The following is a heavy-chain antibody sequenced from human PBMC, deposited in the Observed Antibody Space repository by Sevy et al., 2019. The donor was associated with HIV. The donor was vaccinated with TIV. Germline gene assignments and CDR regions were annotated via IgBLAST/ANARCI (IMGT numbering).Heavy chain of an antibody. CDR3: ARGQQLDLGY. D-gene: IGHD6-13*01. CDR1: GFTFSSYS. J-gene: IGHJ4*02. CDR2: ISSSSSTI. V-gene: IGHV3-48*02. Sequence: GGSLRLSCAASGFTFSSYSMNWVRQAPGKGLEWVSYISSSSSTIYYADSVKGRFTISRDNAKNSLHLQMNSLRDEDTAVYYCARGQQLDLGYWGQGTLVTVSS.